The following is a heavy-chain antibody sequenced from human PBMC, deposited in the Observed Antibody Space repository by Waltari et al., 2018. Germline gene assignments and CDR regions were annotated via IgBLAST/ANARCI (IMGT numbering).Heavy chain of an antibody. D-gene: IGHD1-1*01. Sequence: QVQLQESGPGLVKPSATLSLTCAVSGYSISSAYYWGWIRQSPGKGLEWIGSIYHTESTYYNPSLKSRVTISVDTSKNQFSLKQSSVTAADTAVYYCARDEITNWNFFDYWGQGLLVTVSS. CDR2: IYHTEST. CDR1: GYSISSAYY. V-gene: IGHV4-38-2*02. J-gene: IGHJ4*02. CDR3: ARDEITNWNFFDY.